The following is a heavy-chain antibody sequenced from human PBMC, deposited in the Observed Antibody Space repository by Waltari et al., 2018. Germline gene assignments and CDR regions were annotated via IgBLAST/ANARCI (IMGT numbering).Heavy chain of an antibody. CDR3: ARRMGWNRMYYFDY. Sequence: QVQLQESGPGLVKPSETLSLTCTVSGGSISSYYWSWIRQPPGKGLEWIGEINHSGSTNYNPSLKSRVTISVDTSKNQFSLKLSSVTAADTAVYYCARRMGWNRMYYFDYWGQGTLVTVSS. V-gene: IGHV4-59*12. D-gene: IGHD1-1*01. J-gene: IGHJ4*02. CDR2: INHSGST. CDR1: GGSISSYY.